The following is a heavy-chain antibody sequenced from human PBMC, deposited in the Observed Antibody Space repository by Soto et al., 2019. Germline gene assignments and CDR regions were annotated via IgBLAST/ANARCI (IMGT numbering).Heavy chain of an antibody. J-gene: IGHJ4*02. CDR3: ATTSPRVLRYFDWFPV. CDR2: FDPEDGET. V-gene: IGHV1-24*01. Sequence: ASVKVSCKVSGYTLTELSMHWVRQAPGKGLEWMGGFDPEDGETIYAQKFQGRVTMTEDTSTDTAYMELSSLRSEDTAVYYCATTSPRVLRYFDWFPVWGQGTLVTVSS. D-gene: IGHD3-9*01. CDR1: GYTLTELS.